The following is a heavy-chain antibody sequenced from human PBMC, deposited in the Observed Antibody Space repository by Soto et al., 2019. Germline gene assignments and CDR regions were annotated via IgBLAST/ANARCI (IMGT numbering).Heavy chain of an antibody. CDR3: AREVGAPSGWLDP. CDR1: GFTFTNYA. J-gene: IGHJ5*02. Sequence: EVQLSESGGDLRQPGGSLRLSCEASGFTFTNYAMTWVRQTPGKGLEWVSGISASGGLKYYADSVQGRFTVSRDNSKNILYLQMDNLIAEDTALYYCAREVGAPSGWLDPWGQGTQVTVSS. CDR2: ISASGGLK. V-gene: IGHV3-23*01. D-gene: IGHD1-26*01.